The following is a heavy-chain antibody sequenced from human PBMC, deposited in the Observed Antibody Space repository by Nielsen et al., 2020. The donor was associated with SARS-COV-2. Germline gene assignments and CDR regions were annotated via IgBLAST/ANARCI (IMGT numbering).Heavy chain of an antibody. D-gene: IGHD1-14*01. Sequence: ETLSLTCTVSGGSISSSSYYWGWIRQAPGKGLEWVSAISGSGGSTYYADSVKGRFTISRDNSKNTLYLQMNSLRAEDTAVYYCAKDGAPLVTTRYYYYGMDVWGQGTTVTVSS. CDR3: AKDGAPLVTTRYYYYGMDV. V-gene: IGHV3-23*01. J-gene: IGHJ6*02. CDR2: ISGSGGST. CDR1: GGSISSSSYY.